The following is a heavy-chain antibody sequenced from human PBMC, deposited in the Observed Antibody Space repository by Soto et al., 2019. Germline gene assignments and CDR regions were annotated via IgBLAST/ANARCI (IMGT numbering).Heavy chain of an antibody. Sequence: PGGSLRLSCAASGFTVSSNYMSWVRQAPGKGLEWVSVIYSGGSTYYADSVKGRFTISRDNSKNTLYLQMNSLRAEDTAVYYCARVAARTYYYYGMDVWGQGTTVTVSS. CDR3: ARVAARTYYYYGMDV. CDR1: GFTVSSNY. CDR2: IYSGGST. J-gene: IGHJ6*02. V-gene: IGHV3-53*01. D-gene: IGHD6-6*01.